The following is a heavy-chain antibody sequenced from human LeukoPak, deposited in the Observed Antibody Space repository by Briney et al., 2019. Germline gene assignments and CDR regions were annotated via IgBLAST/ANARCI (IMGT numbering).Heavy chain of an antibody. D-gene: IGHD3-22*01. CDR1: GYSISSGYY. Sequence: PSETLSLTCTVSGYSISSGYYWGWIRQPPGKGLEWIGSIYYSGSTYYNPSLKSRVTISVDTSKNQFSLKLSSVTAADTAVYYCARGTDYYDGGTDAFDIWGQGTMVTVSS. V-gene: IGHV4-38-2*02. CDR2: IYYSGST. CDR3: ARGTDYYDGGTDAFDI. J-gene: IGHJ3*02.